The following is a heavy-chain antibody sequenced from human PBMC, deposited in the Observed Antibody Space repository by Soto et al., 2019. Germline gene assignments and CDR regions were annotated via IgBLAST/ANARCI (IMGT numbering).Heavy chain of an antibody. CDR2: INPSGGST. V-gene: IGHV1-46*01. D-gene: IGHD6-13*01. J-gene: IGHJ5*02. CDR3: ARDGIAAAGYYNWFDP. CDR1: GYTFTRYY. Sequence: GASLTVSCNPSGYTFTRYYMHWVRQAPVQGLEWMGIINPSGGSTSYAQKFQGRVTMTRDTSTSTVYMELSSLRSEDTAVYYCARDGIAAAGYYNWFDPWGQGTLVTVSS.